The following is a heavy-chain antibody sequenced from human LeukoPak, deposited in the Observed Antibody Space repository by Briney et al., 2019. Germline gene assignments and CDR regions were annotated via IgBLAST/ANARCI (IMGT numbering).Heavy chain of an antibody. CDR1: GFTFSTYA. V-gene: IGHV3-23*01. CDR2: ISVNGGDT. Sequence: GGSLRLSCAASGFTFSTYAMSWVRQAPGKGLEWGSTISVNGGDTFYPDSVKGRFIISRDNSKNTLFLQMNSLRAEDTAVYYCTTYNRDVPFDYWGQGTLVTVSS. D-gene: IGHD1-14*01. J-gene: IGHJ4*02. CDR3: TTYNRDVPFDY.